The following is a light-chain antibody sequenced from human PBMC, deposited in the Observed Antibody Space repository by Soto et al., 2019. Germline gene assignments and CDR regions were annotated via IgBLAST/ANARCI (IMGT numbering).Light chain of an antibody. V-gene: IGKV3-20*01. J-gene: IGKJ3*01. Sequence: EIVLTQSLGTLSLSPGERATLSCRASQSVNSNYLAWYQQKPGQAPRLLIYGASSRATGIPDRFGGTGSGIDFSLTISGLESEDFAVYYCQQYGSSPFTFGPGTKVDIK. CDR3: QQYGSSPFT. CDR1: QSVNSNY. CDR2: GAS.